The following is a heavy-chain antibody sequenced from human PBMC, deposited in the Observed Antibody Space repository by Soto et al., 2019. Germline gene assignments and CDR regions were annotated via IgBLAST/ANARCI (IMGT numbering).Heavy chain of an antibody. D-gene: IGHD1-1*01. CDR3: ATWHEREHAYDV. CDR1: GLTVSGKKY. Sequence: DVQLVESGGGLMQPGASLRLSCAASGLTVSGKKYVAWVRQAPGKGLEWVSALYDVDGSFYADSVKGRFTTSSDSSKTIVYLQMNGLRPDDTAVYYCATWHEREHAYDVWGQGTTVTVSS. J-gene: IGHJ3*01. V-gene: IGHV3-53*01. CDR2: LYDVDGS.